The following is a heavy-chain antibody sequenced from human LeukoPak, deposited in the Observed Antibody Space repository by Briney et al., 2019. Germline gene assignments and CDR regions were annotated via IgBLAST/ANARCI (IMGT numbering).Heavy chain of an antibody. V-gene: IGHV3-23*01. CDR1: GFTFSSYA. J-gene: IGHJ4*02. CDR2: TRDSGSST. Sequence: GGSLRLSCAASGFTFSSYAMSWVRQAPGKGLEWVSATRDSGSSTHYADSVKGRFTTSRDNSKNTLFLQMNSLRAEDTAIYYCAKYGPQDSGSSHFDYWGQGALVTVSS. CDR3: AKYGPQDSGSSHFDY. D-gene: IGHD1-26*01.